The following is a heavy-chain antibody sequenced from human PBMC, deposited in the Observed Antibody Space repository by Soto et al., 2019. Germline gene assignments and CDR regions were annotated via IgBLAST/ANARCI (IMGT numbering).Heavy chain of an antibody. J-gene: IGHJ4*02. CDR2: ISGSGGST. D-gene: IGHD2-15*01. CDR1: GFTFSSYA. V-gene: IGHV3-23*01. Sequence: TGGSLRLSCAASGFTFSSYAMSWVGQAPGKRLEWVSAISGSGGSTYYADSVKGRFTISRDNSKNTLYLQMNSLRAEDTAVYYCAKEADIVVVVAATGNFDYWGQGTLVTVSS. CDR3: AKEADIVVVVAATGNFDY.